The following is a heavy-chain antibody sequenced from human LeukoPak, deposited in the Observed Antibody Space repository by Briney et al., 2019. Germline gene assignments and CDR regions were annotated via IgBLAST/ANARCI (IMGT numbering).Heavy chain of an antibody. Sequence: VSVTVSCKASGFTFTSYDINWVRQASGQGLEWMGWMNPNNGNTGYAQKFQGRVTMTRDTSISTAYMELRGLRSEDTAVYYCVRDGEGVAISVNYWFDPWGQGTLVTVSS. CDR3: VRDGEGVAISVNYWFDP. V-gene: IGHV1-8*01. D-gene: IGHD3-10*01. CDR2: MNPNNGNT. CDR1: GFTFTSYD. J-gene: IGHJ5*02.